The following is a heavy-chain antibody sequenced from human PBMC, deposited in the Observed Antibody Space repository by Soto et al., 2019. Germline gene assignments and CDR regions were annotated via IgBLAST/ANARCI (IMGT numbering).Heavy chain of an antibody. CDR3: ARGHSSCFDYGMDV. Sequence: ASVKGSCKASGYTFTGYYMHWVRQAPGQGLEWMGWINPNSGGTNYAQKFQGWVTMTRDTSISTAYMELSRLRSDDTAVYYCARGHSSCFDYGMDVWGQGTTVTVSS. D-gene: IGHD6-13*01. J-gene: IGHJ6*02. CDR1: GYTFTGYY. CDR2: INPNSGGT. V-gene: IGHV1-2*04.